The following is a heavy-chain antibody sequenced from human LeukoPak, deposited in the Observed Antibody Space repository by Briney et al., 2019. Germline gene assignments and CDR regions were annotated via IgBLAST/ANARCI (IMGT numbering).Heavy chain of an antibody. J-gene: IGHJ4*02. CDR2: IYYSGST. CDR1: GGSISSYY. CDR3: ARSKRDPYGVIPDY. V-gene: IGHV4-59*01. Sequence: SETLSLTCTVSGGSISSYYWSWIRQPPGKGLEWTGYIYYSGSTNYNPSLKSRVTISVDTSKNQFSLKLSSVTAADTAVYYCARSKRDPYGVIPDYWGQGTLVTVSS. D-gene: IGHD3-10*01.